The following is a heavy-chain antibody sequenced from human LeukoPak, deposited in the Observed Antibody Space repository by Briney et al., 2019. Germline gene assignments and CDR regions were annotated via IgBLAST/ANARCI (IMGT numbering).Heavy chain of an antibody. V-gene: IGHV4-30-4*08. CDR3: ASSRVLRFLEWLLLFDY. Sequence: SQTLSLTCTVSGGSISSGDYYWSWIRQPPRKGLEWIGYIYYSGSTYYNPSLKSRVTISVDTSKNQFSLKLSSVTAADTAVYYCASSRVLRFLEWLLLFDYWGQGTLVTVSS. J-gene: IGHJ4*02. CDR2: IYYSGST. CDR1: GGSISSGDYY. D-gene: IGHD3-3*01.